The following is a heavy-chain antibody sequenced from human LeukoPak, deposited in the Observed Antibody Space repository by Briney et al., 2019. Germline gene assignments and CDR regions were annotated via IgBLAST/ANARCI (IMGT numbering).Heavy chain of an antibody. D-gene: IGHD4-17*01. CDR1: GFTFSLYW. J-gene: IGHJ4*02. CDR3: AKRLYGDDGPYFDY. CDR2: IKEDGGEK. Sequence: PGGSLRLSCAASGFTFSLYWMTWVRQAPGKGLEWLASIKEDGGEKYYVDSVKGRFTISRDNAKNSVYLQMNSLRDEDTAVYYCAKRLYGDDGPYFDYWGQGTLVTVSS. V-gene: IGHV3-7*01.